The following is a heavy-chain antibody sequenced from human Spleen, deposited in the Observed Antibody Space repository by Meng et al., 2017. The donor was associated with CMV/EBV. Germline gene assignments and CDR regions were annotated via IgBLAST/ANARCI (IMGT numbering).Heavy chain of an antibody. J-gene: IGHJ6*02. CDR2: TYYRSKWYN. CDR1: GDSVSSNTAA. V-gene: IGHV6-1*01. CDR3: AREYQVLYGAIYGMDV. D-gene: IGHD2-2*02. Sequence: SQTLSLTCAISGDSVSSNTAAWNWIRQSPSRGLEWLARTYYRSKWYNDYAISVNSRISINPDTSKNQFSLQLNSVTPEDTAVYYCAREYQVLYGAIYGMDVWGQGTPVTVSS.